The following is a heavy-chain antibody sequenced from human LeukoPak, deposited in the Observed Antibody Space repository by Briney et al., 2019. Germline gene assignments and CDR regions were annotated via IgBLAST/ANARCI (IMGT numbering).Heavy chain of an antibody. D-gene: IGHD1/OR15-1a*01. J-gene: IGHJ4*02. CDR1: GFTFSSYS. CDR3: ARGQLEQMVY. CDR2: ISSSSSYI. V-gene: IGHV3-21*01. Sequence: GGSLRLSCGASGFTFSSYSMNWVRQAPGKGLEWVSSISSSSSYIYYADSVKGRFTISRDNAKNSLYLQMNSLRAEDTAVYYCARGQLEQMVYWGQGTLVTVSS.